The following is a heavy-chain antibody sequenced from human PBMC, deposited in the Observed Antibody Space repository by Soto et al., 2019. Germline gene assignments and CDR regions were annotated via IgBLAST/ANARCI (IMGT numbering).Heavy chain of an antibody. CDR3: AGNLAVGPGYLRP. CDR1: GYNFNAFD. V-gene: IGHV1-8*01. D-gene: IGHD6-13*01. CDR2: MNPNSGNT. Sequence: QVQLVQSGAEVKKPGASVKVSCKTSGYNFNAFDIHWVRQAAGQGLEWMGSMNPNSGNTALPQKFEGRVTLTRSTPPTTAYMELSSLTSEDPAVVYCAGNLAVGPGYLRPWGQGTLVIGSS. J-gene: IGHJ1*01.